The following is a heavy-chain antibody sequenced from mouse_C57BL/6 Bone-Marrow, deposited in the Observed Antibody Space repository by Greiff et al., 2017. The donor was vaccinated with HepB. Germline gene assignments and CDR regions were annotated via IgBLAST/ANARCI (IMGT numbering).Heavy chain of an antibody. CDR1: GYTFTSYW. Sequence: QVQLQQPGAELVMPGASVKLSCKASGYTFTSYWMHWVKQRPGQGLEWIGEIDPSDSYTNYNQKFKGKSTLTVDKSSSTAYMQLSSLTSEDSAVYYCAREVELSFAHCGQGTLVTVSA. V-gene: IGHV1-69*01. CDR2: IDPSDSYT. CDR3: AREVELSFAH. J-gene: IGHJ3*01. D-gene: IGHD1-1*02.